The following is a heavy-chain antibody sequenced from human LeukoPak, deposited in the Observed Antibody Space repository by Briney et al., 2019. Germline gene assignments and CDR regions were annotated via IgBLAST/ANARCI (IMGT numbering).Heavy chain of an antibody. CDR1: GFTFGTYA. V-gene: IGHV3-21*01. D-gene: IGHD6-13*01. Sequence: PGGSLRLSCAASGFTFGTYAMSWVRQGPGKGLEWVSAISGIGTYTYYADSVKGRFTISRDNAKNSLYLQMNSLRAEDTAVYYCARELAAGPGLFDYWGQGTLVTVSS. J-gene: IGHJ4*02. CDR3: ARELAAGPGLFDY. CDR2: ISGIGTYT.